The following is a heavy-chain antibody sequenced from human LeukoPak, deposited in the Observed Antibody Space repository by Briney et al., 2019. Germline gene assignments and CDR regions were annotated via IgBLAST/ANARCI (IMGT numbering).Heavy chain of an antibody. D-gene: IGHD6-6*01. CDR3: ARDRDSSSNYFDY. J-gene: IGHJ4*02. CDR1: GGSISSYY. Sequence: SETLSLTCTVSGGSISSYYWSWIRQPPGKGLEWIGYIYYSGSTNYNPSLKSRVTISVDTSKNQFSLKLSSVTAADPAVYYCARDRDSSSNYFDYWGQGTLVTVSS. CDR2: IYYSGST. V-gene: IGHV4-59*01.